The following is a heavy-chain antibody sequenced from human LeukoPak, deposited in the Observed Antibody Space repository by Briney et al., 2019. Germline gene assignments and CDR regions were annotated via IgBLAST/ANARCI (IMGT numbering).Heavy chain of an antibody. Sequence: GASVKVSCKASGYTFTSYDVNWVRQATGQGLEWMGWMNPISGDTGYALKFQGRVTMSRNTSISTAYMELGSLRSEDTAVYYCARDGNYDYKDRTVLWGQGTLVTVSS. CDR2: MNPISGDT. CDR1: GYTFTSYD. V-gene: IGHV1-8*01. CDR3: ARDGNYDYKDRTVL. J-gene: IGHJ4*02. D-gene: IGHD3-3*01.